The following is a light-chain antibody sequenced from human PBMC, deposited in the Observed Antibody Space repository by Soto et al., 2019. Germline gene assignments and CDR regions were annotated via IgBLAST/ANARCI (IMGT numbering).Light chain of an antibody. Sequence: DIQMTQSPSSLSASVRDRVTITCRASQTISTHLNWYQQKPGKAPKLLIYAASTLQSGVPSRFSGSGSGTDFTLTINSLQPEDFATYYCQRSLTIPYTFRQGTKLEIK. J-gene: IGKJ2*01. CDR2: AAS. CDR1: QTISTH. V-gene: IGKV1-39*01. CDR3: QRSLTIPYT.